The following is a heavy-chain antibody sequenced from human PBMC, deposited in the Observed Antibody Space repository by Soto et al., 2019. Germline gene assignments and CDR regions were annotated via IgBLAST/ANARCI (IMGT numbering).Heavy chain of an antibody. Sequence: ESGGGLVQPGGSLRLSCAASGFTFSSYWMSWVRQAPGKGLEWVANIKQDGSEKYYVDSVKGRFTISRDNAKNSLYLQMNSLRAEDTAVYYCAREWVVADTATIYWYFDLWGRGTLVTVSS. J-gene: IGHJ2*01. D-gene: IGHD2-15*01. CDR1: GFTFSSYW. V-gene: IGHV3-7*01. CDR3: AREWVVADTATIYWYFDL. CDR2: IKQDGSEK.